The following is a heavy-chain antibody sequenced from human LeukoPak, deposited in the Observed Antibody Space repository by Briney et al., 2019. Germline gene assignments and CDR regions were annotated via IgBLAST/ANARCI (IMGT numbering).Heavy chain of an antibody. CDR1: GYTFTSYD. CDR3: ARAIRVGATRGYYFDY. CDR2: MNPNSGNT. D-gene: IGHD1-26*01. V-gene: IGHV1-8*01. J-gene: IGHJ4*02. Sequence: ASVKVSCKASGYTFTSYDINWVRQATGQGLEWMGWMNPNSGNTGYAQKFQGRVTMTRNTSISTAYMELSSLRSKDTAVYYCARAIRVGATRGYYFDYWGQGTLVTVSS.